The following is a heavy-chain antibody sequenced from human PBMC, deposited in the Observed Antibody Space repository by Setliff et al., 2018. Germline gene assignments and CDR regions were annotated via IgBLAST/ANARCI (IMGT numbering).Heavy chain of an antibody. V-gene: IGHV4-59*12. CDR1: GGSISSYY. CDR3: ARVGMYYNFWSGYYTYYYYYYMDV. CDR2: IYHSGST. J-gene: IGHJ6*03. Sequence: SETLSLTCTVSGGSISSYYWSWIRQPPGKGLEWIGSIYHSGSTYYNPSLKSRVTISLDTSKNQFSLKLSSVTDADTAVYYCARVGMYYNFWSGYYTYYYYYYMDVWGKGTTVTVSS. D-gene: IGHD3-3*01.